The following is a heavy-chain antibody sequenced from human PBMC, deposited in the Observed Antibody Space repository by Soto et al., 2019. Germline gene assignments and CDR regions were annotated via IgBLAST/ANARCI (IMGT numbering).Heavy chain of an antibody. J-gene: IGHJ4*02. Sequence: PGGSLRLSCATSGFSFSGHAMNWVRQAPGRGLEWVAGISGSGTTTYYADSVKGSFAISRDNSKNTLSLQMTSLRAEDTAMYYCANRGYSNYVSFPASYWGRGT. CDR2: ISGSGTTT. D-gene: IGHD4-4*01. V-gene: IGHV3-23*01. CDR1: GFSFSGHA. CDR3: ANRGYSNYVSFPASY.